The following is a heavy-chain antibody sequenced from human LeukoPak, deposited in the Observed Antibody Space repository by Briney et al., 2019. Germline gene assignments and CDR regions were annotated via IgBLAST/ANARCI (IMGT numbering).Heavy chain of an antibody. V-gene: IGHV3-21*01. J-gene: IGHJ4*02. CDR1: GFTFSSYS. CDR2: ISSSSSYI. CDR3: ARRMSAYSGSYPFDY. Sequence: PGGSLRLSCAASGFTFSSYSMNWVRQAPGKGLEWVSSISSSSSYIYYADSVKGRFTISRDNAKNSLYLQMNSLRAEDTAVYYCARRMSAYSGSYPFDYWGQGTLVTVSS. D-gene: IGHD1-26*01.